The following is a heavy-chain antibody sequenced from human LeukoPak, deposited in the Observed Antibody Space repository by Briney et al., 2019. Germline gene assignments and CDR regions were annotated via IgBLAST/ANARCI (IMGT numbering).Heavy chain of an antibody. D-gene: IGHD5-18*01. J-gene: IGHJ4*02. CDR2: INHSGST. CDR1: GGSFSAYY. Sequence: KPSETLSLTCAVYGGSFSAYYWSWIRQPPGKGLEWIGEINHSGSTNYNPSLKSRVTISVDTSKNQFSLKLSSVTAADTDVYYCARGYSYGYLYWGQGTLVTVSS. CDR3: ARGYSYGYLY. V-gene: IGHV4-34*01.